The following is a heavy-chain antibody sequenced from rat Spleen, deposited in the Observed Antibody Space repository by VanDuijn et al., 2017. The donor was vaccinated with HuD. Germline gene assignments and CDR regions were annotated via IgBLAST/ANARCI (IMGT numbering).Heavy chain of an antibody. CDR1: GFTFSSFP. CDR2: ISTSGGST. Sequence: EVQLVESGGGLVQPGRSMKLSCAASGFTFSSFPMAWVRQAPTKGLEWVATISTSGGSTYYRDSVKGRFTISRDNAKSTLYLQMNSLRSEDTATYYCTRDRGMDYWGQGVMVTVSS. J-gene: IGHJ2*01. D-gene: IGHD1-7*01. CDR3: TRDRGMDY. V-gene: IGHV5-46*01.